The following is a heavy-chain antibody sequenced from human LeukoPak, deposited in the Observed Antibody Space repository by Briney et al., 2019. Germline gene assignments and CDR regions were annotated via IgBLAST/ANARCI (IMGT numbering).Heavy chain of an antibody. V-gene: IGHV1-46*01. D-gene: IGHD2-15*01. Sequence: ASVKVSCKASGYTFTSYYMHWVRQAPGQGLEWMGIINPSGGSTSYAQKFQGRVTMTRDMSTSTVYMELSRLRSENTAVYYCARRWLYYFDYWGQGTLVTVSS. CDR3: ARRWLYYFDY. CDR1: GYTFTSYY. J-gene: IGHJ4*02. CDR2: INPSGGST.